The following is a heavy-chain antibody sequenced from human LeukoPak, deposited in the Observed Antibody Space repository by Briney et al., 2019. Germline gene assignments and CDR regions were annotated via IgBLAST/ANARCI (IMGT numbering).Heavy chain of an antibody. CDR2: INPSGGST. CDR1: GYTFTSYY. V-gene: IGHV1-46*01. CDR3: ATGYSYGLPFDY. Sequence: GASVKVSCRASGYTFTSYYMHWVRQAPGQGLKWMGIINPSGGSTSYAQKFQGRVTMTRDTSTSTVYMELSSLRSEDTAVYYCATGYSYGLPFDYWGQGTLVTVSS. D-gene: IGHD5-18*01. J-gene: IGHJ4*02.